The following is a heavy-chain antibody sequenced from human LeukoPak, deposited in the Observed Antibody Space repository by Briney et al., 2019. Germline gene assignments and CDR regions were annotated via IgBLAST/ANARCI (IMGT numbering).Heavy chain of an antibody. Sequence: GRSLRLSCAASGFTFSSYAMHWVRQAPGKGLEWVAVISYDGSNKYYADSVKGRFTISRDNSKNTLYLQMNSLRAEDTAVYYCAKDPSPLHCSSTSCSPYGMDVWGKGTTVTVSS. J-gene: IGHJ6*04. D-gene: IGHD2-2*01. CDR2: ISYDGSNK. V-gene: IGHV3-30*18. CDR3: AKDPSPLHCSSTSCSPYGMDV. CDR1: GFTFSSYA.